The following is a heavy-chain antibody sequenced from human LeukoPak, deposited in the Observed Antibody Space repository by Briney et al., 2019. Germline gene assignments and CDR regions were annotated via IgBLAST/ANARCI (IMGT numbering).Heavy chain of an antibody. CDR2: INHSGST. CDR3: ARPSYYYGSGIAT. J-gene: IGHJ4*02. Sequence: SSETLSLTCTVSGGSISSSSYYWGWIRQPPGKGLEWIGEINHSGSTNYNPSLKSRVTISVDTSKNQFSLKLSSVTAADTAVYYCARPSYYYGSGIATWGQGTLVTVSS. CDR1: GGSISSSSYY. D-gene: IGHD3-10*01. V-gene: IGHV4-39*07.